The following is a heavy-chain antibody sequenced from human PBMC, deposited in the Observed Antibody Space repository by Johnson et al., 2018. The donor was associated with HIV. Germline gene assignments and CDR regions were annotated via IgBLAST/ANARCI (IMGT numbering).Heavy chain of an antibody. D-gene: IGHD2-8*01. CDR2: IYSGGST. J-gene: IGHJ3*02. V-gene: IGHV3-53*01. CDR1: GFTVISNY. Sequence: VQLVESGGGLIQPGKSLRLSCAASGFTVISNYMTWVRQIPGKGLEWVSVIYSGGSTYYADSVKGRFTISRENAKNSLYLQMNSLRAGDTAVYYCARVTNSDAFDIWGQGTMVTVSS. CDR3: ARVTNSDAFDI.